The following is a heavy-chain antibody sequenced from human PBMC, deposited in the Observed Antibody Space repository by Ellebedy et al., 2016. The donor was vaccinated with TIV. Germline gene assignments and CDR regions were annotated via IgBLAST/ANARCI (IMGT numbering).Heavy chain of an antibody. J-gene: IGHJ2*01. Sequence: PGGSLRLSCAASGFTFSSYAMSWVRQAPGKGLEWVSGISASGGSTYYRDSVKGRFSISRDSSKNTLYLQMNSLRVEDTAIYYCAKGLTGDRGGWGWYFDLWGRGTVVTVSS. D-gene: IGHD7-27*01. CDR1: GFTFSSYA. CDR2: ISASGGST. CDR3: AKGLTGDRGGWGWYFDL. V-gene: IGHV3-23*01.